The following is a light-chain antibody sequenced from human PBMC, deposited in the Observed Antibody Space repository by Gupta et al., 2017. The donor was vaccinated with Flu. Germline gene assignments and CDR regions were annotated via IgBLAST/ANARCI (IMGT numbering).Light chain of an antibody. CDR1: QRLVYSDGRIY. CDR2: LVS. Sequence: VTLGTPASICCRSSQRLVYSDGRIYLSWLHQRPGQPPRLLIYLVSKRCSGVPDRFSGSGAGTDFTLRISRVEPEDVGSYYCFQLTHVPSTFGQGTKLEI. J-gene: IGKJ2*01. V-gene: IGKV2-24*01. CDR3: FQLTHVPST.